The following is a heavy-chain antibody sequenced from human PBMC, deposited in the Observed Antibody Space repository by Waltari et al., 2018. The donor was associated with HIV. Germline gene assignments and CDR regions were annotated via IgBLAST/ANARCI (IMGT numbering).Heavy chain of an antibody. Sequence: QVQLVQSGAEVKKPGSSVKVSCKASGGTFSSYAISGVRQAPGQGLEWMGGTIPTSGTTNYAQKFEGRVTITADESTSTANMELHSLKSQATAVYYCARLGRSRFLEWIPFAPWGQGTLVTVSS. J-gene: IGHJ5*02. CDR1: GGTFSSYA. V-gene: IGHV1-69*12. CDR2: TIPTSGTT. D-gene: IGHD3-3*01. CDR3: ARLGRSRFLEWIPFAP.